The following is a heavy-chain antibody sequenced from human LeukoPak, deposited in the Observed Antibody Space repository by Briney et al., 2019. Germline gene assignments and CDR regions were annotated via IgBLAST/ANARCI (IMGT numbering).Heavy chain of an antibody. V-gene: IGHV3-23*01. Sequence: GGSLRLSCAASGFTFSSYAMSWVRQAPGKGLEWVSAISSNGGSTYYADSVKGRFTISRDNSKNTLYLQMNSLRAEDTAVYYCAKDLLVDTALATWDYWGQGTLVTVSS. CDR1: GFTFSSYA. J-gene: IGHJ4*02. CDR2: ISSNGGST. CDR3: AKDLLVDTALATWDY. D-gene: IGHD5-18*01.